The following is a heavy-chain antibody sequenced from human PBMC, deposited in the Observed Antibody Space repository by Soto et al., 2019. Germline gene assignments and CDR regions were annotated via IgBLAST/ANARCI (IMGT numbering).Heavy chain of an antibody. V-gene: IGHV5-51*01. Sequence: PGESLKISCKRSGYTFTDYWFGWVRQLPGKGLEWMGIIYPGDSDTRYSPSFQGHVTITVDKSTSTAYLQWNTLKASDTAMYYCAKHSSNFRFYYYGMDVWGQGTTVTVSS. D-gene: IGHD6-19*01. CDR3: AKHSSNFRFYYYGMDV. J-gene: IGHJ6*02. CDR1: GYTFTDYW. CDR2: IYPGDSDT.